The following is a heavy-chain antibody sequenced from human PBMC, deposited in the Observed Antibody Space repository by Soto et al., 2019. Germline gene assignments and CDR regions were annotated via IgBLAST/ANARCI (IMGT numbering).Heavy chain of an antibody. V-gene: IGHV3-30*18. CDR2: ISYDGSNK. CDR3: AKDIVRYTYGACDY. CDR1: GFTFNTYG. Sequence: GGSLRLSCAASGFTFNTYGMYWVRQAPGKGLEWVAAISYDGSNKYHADSVKGRFTISRDSSKNTLYLQMNSLRVEDTAVYYCAKDIVRYTYGACDYWGQGALVTVSS. J-gene: IGHJ4*02. D-gene: IGHD5-18*01.